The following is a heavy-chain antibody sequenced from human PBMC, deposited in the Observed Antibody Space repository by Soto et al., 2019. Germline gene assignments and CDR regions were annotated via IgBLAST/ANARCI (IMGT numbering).Heavy chain of an antibody. V-gene: IGHV4-34*01. J-gene: IGHJ3*02. D-gene: IGHD1-1*01. CDR1: GGSVSSGSYY. CDR2: MSHSGGT. CDR3: ARVERGTATTVVDAFDI. Sequence: QVQLQQWGAGLLKPSETLSLTCAVYGGSVSSGSYYWSWIRQPPGKGLEWIGGMSHSGGTHFNPSLKSRVTISVDTSKNQFSLKMSCVTAADTALYYCARVERGTATTVVDAFDIWGPGTMVTVSS.